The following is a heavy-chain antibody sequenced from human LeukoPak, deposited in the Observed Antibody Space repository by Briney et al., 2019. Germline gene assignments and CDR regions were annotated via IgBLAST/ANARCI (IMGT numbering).Heavy chain of an antibody. CDR2: IYYSGST. CDR3: ARLHYDFWSGYTPSGMDV. Sequence: PSDTLSLTCTVSGGSISSYYWNWIRQPPGKGLEWIGYIYYSGSTNYNPSLKSRVTISVDTSKNQFSLKLSSVTAADTAVYYCARLHYDFWSGYTPSGMDVWGQGTTVTVSS. D-gene: IGHD3-3*01. CDR1: GGSISSYY. J-gene: IGHJ6*02. V-gene: IGHV4-59*07.